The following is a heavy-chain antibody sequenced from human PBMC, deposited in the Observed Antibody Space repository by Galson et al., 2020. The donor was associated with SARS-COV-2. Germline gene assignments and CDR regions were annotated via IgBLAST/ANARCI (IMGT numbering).Heavy chain of an antibody. V-gene: IGHV1-18*01. D-gene: IGHD6-19*01. J-gene: IGHJ4*02. CDR1: GYTLNNYG. CDR2: ISAYNGNP. Sequence: GESLKISCKASGYTLNNYGISWVRQAPGQGLEWMGWISAYNGNPKYVQKFHGRVIMTTDTSTNTAFMELRSLRSDDTALYFCAREQFFDYWGQGTPVTVSS. CDR3: AREQFFDY.